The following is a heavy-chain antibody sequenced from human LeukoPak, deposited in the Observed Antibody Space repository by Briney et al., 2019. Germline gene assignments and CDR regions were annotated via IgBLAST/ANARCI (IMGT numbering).Heavy chain of an antibody. D-gene: IGHD2-2*01. CDR2: INAGNGNT. Sequence: ASVKVSCKASVYTFTSYAMHWVRQAPGQRLEWMGWINAGNGNTKYSQKFQGRVTITRDTSASTAYMELSSLRSEDTAVYYCARLVVPAAPGYYYGMDVWGKGTTVTVSS. V-gene: IGHV1-3*01. CDR3: ARLVVPAAPGYYYGMDV. CDR1: VYTFTSYA. J-gene: IGHJ6*04.